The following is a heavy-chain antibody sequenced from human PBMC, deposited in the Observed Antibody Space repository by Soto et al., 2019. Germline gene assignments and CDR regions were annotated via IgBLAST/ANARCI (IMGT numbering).Heavy chain of an antibody. V-gene: IGHV4-59*08. CDR1: AGSSSSYY. CDR3: AGSGYRNCSGGRCYQPRHAFDI. CDR2: TYYRGRP. D-gene: IGHD2-15*01. Sequence: LTCTVSAGSSSSYYCSWLGQPAGRGLAWIGYTYYRGRPNYNPTLKSRVTITVDPSKNQFSLKLSSVTAADTAVYYYAGSGYRNCSGGRCYQPRHAFDIWGQGTMVTVS. J-gene: IGHJ3*02.